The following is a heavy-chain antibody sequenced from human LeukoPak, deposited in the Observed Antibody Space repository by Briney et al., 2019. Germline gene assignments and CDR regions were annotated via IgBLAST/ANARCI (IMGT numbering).Heavy chain of an antibody. CDR1: GFTFRSYS. J-gene: IGHJ4*02. Sequence: GGSLRLSCAASGFTFRSYSMNWVRQAPGKGLEWLSYISGRGSPIDYADSVKGRFTISRDNDKNSLYLQMNSLRAEDTAVYYCARDLNWSFDYWGQGVLVTVSS. V-gene: IGHV3-48*01. CDR2: ISGRGSPI. D-gene: IGHD3-3*01. CDR3: ARDLNWSFDY.